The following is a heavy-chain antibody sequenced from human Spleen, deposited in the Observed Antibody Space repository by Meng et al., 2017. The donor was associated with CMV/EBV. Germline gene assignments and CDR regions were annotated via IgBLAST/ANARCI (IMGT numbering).Heavy chain of an antibody. J-gene: IGHJ4*02. CDR2: ISSSSGYI. CDR1: GFTFSRYT. V-gene: IGHV3-21*01. CDR3: ARDRVPEPPLEWPQLWGENF. D-gene: IGHD3-3*01. Sequence: GGSLRLSCAASGFTFSRYTMNWVRQAPGKGPEWVSSISSSSGYIYYADSVKGRFTISRDNAKNSLFLQMRSLRAEDTAVYYCARDRVPEPPLEWPQLWGENFWGQGAQVTVSS.